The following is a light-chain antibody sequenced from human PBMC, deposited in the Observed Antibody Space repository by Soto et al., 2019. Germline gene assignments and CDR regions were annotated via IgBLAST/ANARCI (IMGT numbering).Light chain of an antibody. V-gene: IGKV1-39*01. CDR1: QSISSY. CDR3: QQSYSTPYT. Sequence: DIQMTQSPSSLSASVGDRVTITCRASQSISSYLNWYQQKPGKAPKLLIYTASSLQSRVPSRFSRSGSGTDFTLTISSLQPEDFATYYCQQSYSTPYTFGQGTKLEIK. J-gene: IGKJ2*01. CDR2: TAS.